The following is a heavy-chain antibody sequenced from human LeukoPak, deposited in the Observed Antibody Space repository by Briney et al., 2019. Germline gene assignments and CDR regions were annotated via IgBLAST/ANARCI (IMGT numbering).Heavy chain of an antibody. V-gene: IGHV4-4*07. D-gene: IGHD3-10*02. CDR1: GGSISSYY. CDR2: IYTSGST. J-gene: IGHJ4*02. Sequence: SETLSLTCTVPGGSISSYYWSWIRQPAGKGLEWIGRIYTSGSTNYNPSLKSRVTISVDTSKNQFSLKLSSVTAADTAVYYCARDLDVRGVSDYWGQGTLVTVSS. CDR3: ARDLDVRGVSDY.